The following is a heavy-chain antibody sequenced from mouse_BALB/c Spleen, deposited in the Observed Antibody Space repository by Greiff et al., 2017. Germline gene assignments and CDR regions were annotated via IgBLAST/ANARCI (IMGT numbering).Heavy chain of an antibody. J-gene: IGHJ4*01. CDR3: ARGNYRYDGGAYAMDD. Sequence: QVQLKQSGAELMKPGASVKISCKATGYTFSSYWIEWVKQRPGHGLEWIGEILPGSGSTNYNEKFKGKATFTADTSSNTAYMQLSSLTSEDSAVYYCARGNYRYDGGAYAMDDWGQGTSVTVSS. CDR2: ILPGSGST. CDR1: GYTFSSYW. D-gene: IGHD2-14*01. V-gene: IGHV1-9*01.